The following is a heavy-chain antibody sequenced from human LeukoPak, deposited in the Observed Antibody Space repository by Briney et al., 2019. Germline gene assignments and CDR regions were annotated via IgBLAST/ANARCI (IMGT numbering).Heavy chain of an antibody. D-gene: IGHD2-2*01. CDR3: ARDQSRRYCSSTSCYYYGMDV. CDR1: GYTFSGYY. Sequence: ASVKVSCKASGYTFSGYYIYWVRQAPGQGLEWMGWISAYNGNTNYAQKLQGRVTMTTDTSTSTAYMELRSLRSDDTAVYYCARDQSRRYCSSTSCYYYGMDVWGQGTTVTVSS. J-gene: IGHJ6*02. V-gene: IGHV1-18*04. CDR2: ISAYNGNT.